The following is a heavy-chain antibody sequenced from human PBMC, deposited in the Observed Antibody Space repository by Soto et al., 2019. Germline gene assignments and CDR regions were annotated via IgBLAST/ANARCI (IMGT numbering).Heavy chain of an antibody. V-gene: IGHV4-4*02. Sequence: SETLSLTCAVSSDSISRSHWLTWVRQSPGKGLEWLGGIYYSGSTYYNPSLSSQITMSMDTSNNQFSLNLSSVTAADTAMYYCVSSSGVTYYFASRGQGTLVTVSS. J-gene: IGHJ4*02. D-gene: IGHD3-3*01. CDR2: IYYSGST. CDR1: SDSISRSHW. CDR3: VSSSGVTYYFAS.